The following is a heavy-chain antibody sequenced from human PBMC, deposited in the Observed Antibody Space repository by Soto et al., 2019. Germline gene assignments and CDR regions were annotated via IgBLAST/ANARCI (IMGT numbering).Heavy chain of an antibody. Sequence: GGSLRLSCAASGFTFSSYSMNWVRQAPGKGLEWVSYISSSSSTIYYADSVKGRFTISRDNVKNSLYLQMNSLRDEDTAVYYCARDRYYDSSGYYYVRLDYWGQGTLVTVSS. V-gene: IGHV3-48*02. CDR2: ISSSSSTI. J-gene: IGHJ4*02. CDR3: ARDRYYDSSGYYYVRLDY. CDR1: GFTFSSYS. D-gene: IGHD3-22*01.